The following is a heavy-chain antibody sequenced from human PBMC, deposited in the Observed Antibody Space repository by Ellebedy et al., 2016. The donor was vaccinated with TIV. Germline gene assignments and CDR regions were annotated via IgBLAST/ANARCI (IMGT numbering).Heavy chain of an antibody. CDR3: AKDRGADVDTDTLKD. V-gene: IGHV3-23*01. CDR1: GFSFSGYA. D-gene: IGHD5-18*01. CDR2: ISARAQST. Sequence: GESLKISCAGSGFSFSGYAMSWVRQAPGKGLEWVSGISARAQSTSYAESVKGRFTISRDNSKNTLYLQMSSLRVEDTALYYCAKDRGADVDTDTLKDWGPGTLVTVSS. J-gene: IGHJ4*02.